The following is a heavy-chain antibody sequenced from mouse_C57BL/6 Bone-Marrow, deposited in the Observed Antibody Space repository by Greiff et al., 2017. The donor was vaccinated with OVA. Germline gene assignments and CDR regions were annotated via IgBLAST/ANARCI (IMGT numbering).Heavy chain of an antibody. CDR3: AMRGQLRLRPYYYAMDY. J-gene: IGHJ4*01. D-gene: IGHD3-2*02. Sequence: QVQLKQPGAELVKPGASVKVSCKASGYTFTSYWMHWVKQRPGQGLEWIGRIHPSDSDTNYNQKFKGKATLTVDKSSSTAYMQLSSLTSEDSAVYYCAMRGQLRLRPYYYAMDYWGQGTSVTVSS. CDR2: IHPSDSDT. CDR1: GYTFTSYW. V-gene: IGHV1-74*01.